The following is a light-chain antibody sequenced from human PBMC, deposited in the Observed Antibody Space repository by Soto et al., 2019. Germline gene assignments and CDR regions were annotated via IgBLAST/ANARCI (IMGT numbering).Light chain of an antibody. CDR2: KAS. J-gene: IGKJ4*01. V-gene: IGKV1-5*03. CDR3: QQYDNLRLT. CDR1: QSISSW. Sequence: IHMTHSPSTLSASVWDRVTITFRASQSISSWLAWYQQKPGKAPKLLIYKASSLESGVPSRFSGSGSGTEFTLTISSLQPDDVATYYCQQYDNLRLTFGGGTKVDIK.